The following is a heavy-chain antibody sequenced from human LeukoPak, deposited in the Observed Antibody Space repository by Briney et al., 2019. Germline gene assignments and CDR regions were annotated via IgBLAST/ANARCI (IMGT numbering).Heavy chain of an antibody. Sequence: GGSQRLSCAASGFTVSSSYMSWVRQAPGKGLEWVSVIYSGGSTYSADSVKGRFTISRDISKNTLYLQMNSLRAEDTAVYYCARDKGGAHSNWGQGTLVTVSS. CDR2: IYSGGST. CDR1: GFTVSSSY. CDR3: ARDKGGAHSN. D-gene: IGHD4-17*01. J-gene: IGHJ4*02. V-gene: IGHV3-66*01.